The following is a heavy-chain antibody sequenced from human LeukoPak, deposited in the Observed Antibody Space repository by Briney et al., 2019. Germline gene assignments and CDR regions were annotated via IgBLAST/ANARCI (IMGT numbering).Heavy chain of an antibody. CDR1: GYTFTGYY. D-gene: IGHD3-10*01. J-gene: IGHJ5*02. CDR2: INPNSGGT. V-gene: IGHV1-2*02. CDR3: ARSLYYYGSGRNWFDP. Sequence: ASVKVSCKASGYTFTGYYMHWVRQAPGQGLEWMGWINPNSGGTNYAQKFQGRVTMTRDTSISTAYMELSRLRSDDTAVYYCARSLYYYGSGRNWFDPWGQGTLVTVSS.